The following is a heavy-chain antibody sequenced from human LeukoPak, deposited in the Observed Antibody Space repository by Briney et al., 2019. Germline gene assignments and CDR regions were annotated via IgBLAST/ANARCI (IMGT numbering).Heavy chain of an antibody. Sequence: PSETLSLTCTVSGGSISSSSDYWGWVRQPPGKGLEWIGSIYYSGSTYYNPSLKSRVTISLDTSKNQFSLRLSSVTAADTAIYYCARQGAGGRAFDIWGQGTMVTVSS. CDR1: GGSISSSSDY. CDR3: ARQGAGGRAFDI. J-gene: IGHJ3*02. CDR2: IYYSGST. V-gene: IGHV4-39*01. D-gene: IGHD1-26*01.